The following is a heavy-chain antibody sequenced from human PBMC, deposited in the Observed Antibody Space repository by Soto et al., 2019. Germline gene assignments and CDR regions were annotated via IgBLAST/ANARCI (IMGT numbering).Heavy chain of an antibody. D-gene: IGHD2-2*01. CDR3: AKDSDQLLFDYYYYGMDV. Sequence: GGSLRLSCAASGFTFTTAWINWVRQAPGKGLEWVAVVSYDGSFKYYADSVKGRFTISRDNSKNTLYLQMNSLRPEDTALYYCAKDSDQLLFDYYYYGMDVWGQGTTVTVSS. CDR1: GFTFTTAW. J-gene: IGHJ6*02. CDR2: VSYDGSFK. V-gene: IGHV3-30*18.